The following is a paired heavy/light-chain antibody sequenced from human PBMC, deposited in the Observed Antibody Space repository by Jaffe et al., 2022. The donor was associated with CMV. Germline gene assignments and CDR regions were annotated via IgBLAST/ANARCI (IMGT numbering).Light chain of an antibody. CDR1: QAISRH. V-gene: IGKV3-11*01. Sequence: EIVMTQSPATLSLSPGERATLSCRASQAISRHLHWYQQKSGQAPRLLIYDVSNRATGIPSRFSGSGSGTDFTLTISSLEPEDFAVYFCQQRTGSPTFGQGTKLEIK. J-gene: IGKJ2*01. CDR2: DVS. CDR3: QQRTGSPT.
Heavy chain of an antibody. D-gene: IGHD1-7*01. CDR2: IYDNGNT. V-gene: IGHV3-53*01. J-gene: IGHJ3*02. CDR3: ARETTWHYDI. CDR1: GFRVTSNF. Sequence: EGQLVESGGGLIQPGGSLRLSCAASGFRVTSNFMSWVRQAPERGLEWVADIYDNGNTYHAESVKGRFTISRDNSKNTLFLQMSNLRVEDTAVYFCARETTWHYDIWGQGTAVIVSS.